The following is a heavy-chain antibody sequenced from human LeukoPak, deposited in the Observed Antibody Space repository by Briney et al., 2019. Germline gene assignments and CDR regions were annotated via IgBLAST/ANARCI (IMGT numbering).Heavy chain of an antibody. CDR2: INPSGGST. D-gene: IGHD4-23*01. CDR1: GYTFTSYY. V-gene: IGHV1-46*01. CDR3: ARETVNGGNSEYFQH. Sequence: ASVKDSCKASGYTFTSYYMHWVRQAPGQGLEWMGIINPSGGSTSYAQKFQGRVTMTRDMSTSTVYMELSSLRSEDTAVYYCARETVNGGNSEYFQHWGQGTLVTVSS. J-gene: IGHJ1*01.